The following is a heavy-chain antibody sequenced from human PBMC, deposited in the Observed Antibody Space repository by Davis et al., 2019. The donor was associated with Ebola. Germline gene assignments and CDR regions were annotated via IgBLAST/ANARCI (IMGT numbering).Heavy chain of an antibody. CDR2: IWHDGSSQ. D-gene: IGHD3-16*01. J-gene: IGHJ4*02. CDR3: ATSESFFDYAAYFHY. CDR1: GFTFSSYG. Sequence: GGSLRLSCGASGFTFSSYGMHWVRQAPGKGLEWVTFIWHDGSSQNYADSVKGRFTISRDNSKNTLYLQMNSLKAEDTAVYFCATSESFFDYAAYFHYWGQGTLLTVSS. V-gene: IGHV3-30*02.